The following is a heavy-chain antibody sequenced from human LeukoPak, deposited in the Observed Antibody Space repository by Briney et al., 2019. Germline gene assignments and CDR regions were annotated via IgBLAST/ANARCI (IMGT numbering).Heavy chain of an antibody. V-gene: IGHV3-15*01. CDR3: TTVGRQYSRYLDY. CDR1: GFTFSRYH. Sequence: GGSLRLSCAASGFTFSRYHMSWVRQAPGKGLEWVGLIKHKYDGGTTDYAAPVKGRFTISRDDSKNTLFLQMNSLKTEDTALYYCTTVGRQYSRYLDYWGQGTLVTVSS. CDR2: IKHKYDGGTT. D-gene: IGHD6-6*01. J-gene: IGHJ4*02.